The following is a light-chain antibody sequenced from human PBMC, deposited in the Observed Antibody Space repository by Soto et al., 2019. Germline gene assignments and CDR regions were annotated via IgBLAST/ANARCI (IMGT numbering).Light chain of an antibody. J-gene: IGLJ2*01. CDR3: SSYASSSTLVV. Sequence: QSVLTQPASVSGSPGQSITISCTGTSSDIGGYNYVSWYQLHPGRAPKLMIYEVNNRPSRVSNRFSGSKSGNTASLTIAGLQAADEADYYCSSYASSSTLVVFGGGTQLTVL. V-gene: IGLV2-14*01. CDR2: EVN. CDR1: SSDIGGYNY.